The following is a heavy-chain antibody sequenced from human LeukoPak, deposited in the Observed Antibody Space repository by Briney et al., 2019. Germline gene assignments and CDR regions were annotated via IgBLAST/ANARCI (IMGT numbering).Heavy chain of an antibody. Sequence: PGGSLRLSCAASGFTFSSYAMSWVRQAPGKGLEWVSAISGSGGSTYYADSVKGRFTISRDNSKSTLFLQMNDLRVEDTAKFYCAKSLFTSATGTGRAFHIWGQGTTVTVSS. J-gene: IGHJ3*02. CDR2: ISGSGGST. V-gene: IGHV3-23*01. CDR3: AKSLFTSATGTGRAFHI. CDR1: GFTFSSYA. D-gene: IGHD1-1*01.